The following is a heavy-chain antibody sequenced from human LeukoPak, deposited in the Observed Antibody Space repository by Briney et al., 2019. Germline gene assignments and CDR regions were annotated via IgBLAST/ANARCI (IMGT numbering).Heavy chain of an antibody. CDR2: INHSGST. V-gene: IGHV4-34*01. CDR1: GGSFSGYY. Sequence: SETLSLTCAVYGGSFSGYYWSWIRQPPGKGLEWIGEINHSGSTYYNPSLKSRVTISVDRSKNQFSLKLSSVTAADTAVYYCASLAYCGGDCYFAEYFQHWGQGTLVTVSS. CDR3: ASLAYCGGDCYFAEYFQH. J-gene: IGHJ1*01. D-gene: IGHD2-21*02.